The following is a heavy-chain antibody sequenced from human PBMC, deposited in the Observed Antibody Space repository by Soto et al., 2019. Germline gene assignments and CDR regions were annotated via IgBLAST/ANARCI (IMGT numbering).Heavy chain of an antibody. CDR2: IYYSGST. D-gene: IGHD6-13*01. CDR1: GGSISSYC. Sequence: SETLSITCTVSGGSISSYCWRWFRQPPGKGLEWIGYIYYSGSTNYNPSLKSRVTISVDTSKNQFSLKLSSVTAADTAVYYCAKGSKAAGNRLAFDIWGQGTMVTVSS. CDR3: AKGSKAAGNRLAFDI. V-gene: IGHV4-59*01. J-gene: IGHJ3*02.